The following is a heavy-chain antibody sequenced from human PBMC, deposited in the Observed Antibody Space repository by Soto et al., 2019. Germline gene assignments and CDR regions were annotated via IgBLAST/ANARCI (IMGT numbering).Heavy chain of an antibody. CDR3: AKELHTSSAWSQVIY. J-gene: IGHJ4*02. V-gene: IGHV3-30-3*01. CDR1: GFTFSTYS. CDR2: ISSDGNNK. Sequence: GGSLRLSCAASGFTFSTYSMHWVRQAPAKGLEWVAVISSDGNNKYYADSVKGRFTISRDNSKNTLYLQMNSLRAEDTAVYYCAKELHTSSAWSQVIYWDQGTLVTVSS. D-gene: IGHD6-19*01.